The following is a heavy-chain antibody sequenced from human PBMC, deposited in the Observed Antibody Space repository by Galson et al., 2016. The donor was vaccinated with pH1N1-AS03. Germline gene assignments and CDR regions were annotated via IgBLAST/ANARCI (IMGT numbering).Heavy chain of an antibody. CDR2: IIPIFGTA. CDR1: GGTFSSYG. Sequence: SVKVSCKASGGTFSSYGITWVRQAPGQGLEWMGGIIPIFGTANYAQKSQGRVTITADESTSTAYMELSNLRTDDTAVDYRARNKDHFWSGYSEYWGQGTLVTVSS. CDR3: ARNKDHFWSGYSEY. V-gene: IGHV1-69*13. D-gene: IGHD3-3*02. J-gene: IGHJ4*02.